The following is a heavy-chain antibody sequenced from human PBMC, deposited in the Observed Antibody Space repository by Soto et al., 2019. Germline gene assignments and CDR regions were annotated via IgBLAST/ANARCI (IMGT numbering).Heavy chain of an antibody. V-gene: IGHV3-30-3*01. D-gene: IGHD3-16*01. CDR3: ARGPLLGLGDFYFDY. J-gene: IGHJ4*02. Sequence: SGGSLRLSCGSSGFALIGFALHWVRQIPGKGLEWLAVFSPDTSQTFYADSVKGRFSISRDTSKNTIFFHMHSLRLADTAVYHCARGPLLGLGDFYFDYWGRGALVTVSS. CDR2: FSPDTSQT. CDR1: GFALIGFA.